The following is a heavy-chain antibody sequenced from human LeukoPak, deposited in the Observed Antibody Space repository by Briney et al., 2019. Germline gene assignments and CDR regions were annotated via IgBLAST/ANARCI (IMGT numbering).Heavy chain of an antibody. CDR1: GFTFSSYA. J-gene: IGHJ4*02. V-gene: IGHV3-23*01. D-gene: IGHD3-3*01. CDR3: AKDQGYYDFWSGYYPPFDYFDY. Sequence: GGSLRLSCAASGFTFSSYAMRWVRQAPGKGLEWVSAISGSGGSTYYADSVKGRFTISRDNSKNTLYLQMNSLRAEDTAVYYCAKDQGYYDFWSGYYPPFDYFDYWGQGTLVTVSS. CDR2: ISGSGGST.